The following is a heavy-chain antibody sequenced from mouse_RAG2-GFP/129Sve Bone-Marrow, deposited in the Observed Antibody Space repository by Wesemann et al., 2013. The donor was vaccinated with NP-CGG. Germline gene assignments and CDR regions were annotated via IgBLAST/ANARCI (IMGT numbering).Heavy chain of an antibody. J-gene: IGHJ4*01. D-gene: IGHD2-4*01. Sequence: ISSGGSYTYYPDSVKGRFTISRDNAKNTLYLQMSSLKSEDTAMYYCTRDDYDVVYYAMDYWGQGTSVTVSS. CDR2: ISSGGSYT. CDR3: TRDDYDVVYYAMDY. V-gene: IGHV5-6-4*01.